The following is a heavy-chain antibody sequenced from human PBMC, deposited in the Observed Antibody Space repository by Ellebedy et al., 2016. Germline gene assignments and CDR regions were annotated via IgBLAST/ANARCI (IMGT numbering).Heavy chain of an antibody. V-gene: IGHV3-30*04. Sequence: GGSLRLXXAASGFTFSSYAMHWVRQAPGKGLEWVAVISYDGSNKYYADSVKGRFTISRDNSKNTLYLQMNSLRAEDTAVYYCAKDRGSSWSNYYYCGIDVWGQGTTVTVSS. CDR3: AKDRGSSWSNYYYCGIDV. J-gene: IGHJ6*02. CDR1: GFTFSSYA. D-gene: IGHD6-13*01. CDR2: ISYDGSNK.